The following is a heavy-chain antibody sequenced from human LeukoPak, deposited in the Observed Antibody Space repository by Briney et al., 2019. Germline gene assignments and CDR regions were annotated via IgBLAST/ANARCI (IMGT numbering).Heavy chain of an antibody. CDR1: GGSFSGYY. D-gene: IGHD6-13*01. V-gene: IGHV4-34*01. Sequence: SETLSLTCAVYGGSFSGYYWSWIRQPPGKGLEWIGEINHSGSTNYNPSLKSRVTISVDTSKNQFSLKLSSVTAADTAVYYCARVRSSSWDYYYYYMDVWGKGTTVTVSS. CDR3: ARVRSSSWDYYYYYMDV. CDR2: INHSGST. J-gene: IGHJ6*03.